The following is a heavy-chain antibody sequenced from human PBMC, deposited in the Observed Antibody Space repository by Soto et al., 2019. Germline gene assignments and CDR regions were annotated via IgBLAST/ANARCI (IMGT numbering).Heavy chain of an antibody. CDR3: ARDYFDSSDYTTNWFDP. CDR2: IYYSGST. V-gene: IGHV4-39*01. Sequence: SETLSLTCTVSGGYISSSSYYWGWIRQPPGKGLEWIGSIYYSGSTYYNPSLKSRVTIFVDTSKNQFSLKLTSVTAADTALYYCARDYFDSSDYTTNWFDPWGQGTLVTVSS. CDR1: GGYISSSSYY. J-gene: IGHJ5*02. D-gene: IGHD3-22*01.